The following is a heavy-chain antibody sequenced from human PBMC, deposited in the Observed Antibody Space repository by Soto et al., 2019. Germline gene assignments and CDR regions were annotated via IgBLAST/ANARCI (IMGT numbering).Heavy chain of an antibody. D-gene: IGHD3-10*01. CDR1: GFAFGNYP. J-gene: IGHJ3*02. Sequence: EAQLLQSGGGLVPPGGSLRLSCVASGFAFGNYPMAWVRQTPGKGLQWISTISGSGGMTDYEDSVRGRFTVSIDHPKDTVHLQMTSLGADDPAVYYCAKDRTRARGIRLLDIWAQGKTVT. V-gene: IGHV3-23*01. CDR3: AKDRTRARGIRLLDI. CDR2: ISGSGGMT.